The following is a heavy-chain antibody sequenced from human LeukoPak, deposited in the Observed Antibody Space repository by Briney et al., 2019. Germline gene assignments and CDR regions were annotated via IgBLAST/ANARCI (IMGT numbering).Heavy chain of an antibody. Sequence: GGSLRLSRAASGFTLSSYAMSWVRQAPGKGLEWVSAISDSGNTYHADSVKGRFTISRDSSKNTLFLQMNRLRPEDAAVYYCAKAPVTTCRGAYCYPFDYWGQGTLVTVSS. D-gene: IGHD2-21*01. V-gene: IGHV3-23*01. J-gene: IGHJ4*02. CDR2: ISDSGNT. CDR3: AKAPVTTCRGAYCYPFDY. CDR1: GFTLSSYA.